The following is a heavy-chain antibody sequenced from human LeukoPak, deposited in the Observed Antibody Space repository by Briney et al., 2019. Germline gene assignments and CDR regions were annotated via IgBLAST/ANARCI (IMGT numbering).Heavy chain of an antibody. CDR1: GGSIASGGHY. CDR2: MDYGGSP. D-gene: IGHD3-16*01. J-gene: IGHJ4*02. CDR3: ASRSARPEGYFDY. Sequence: PSQTLSLTCTVSGGSIASGGHYWSWIRQHPEKGLQWVGYMDYGGSPYYNPSLTGRLIISLDTSKNQFSLELSSVTAADTAMYYCASRSARPEGYFDYWGQGILVTVSS. V-gene: IGHV4-31*03.